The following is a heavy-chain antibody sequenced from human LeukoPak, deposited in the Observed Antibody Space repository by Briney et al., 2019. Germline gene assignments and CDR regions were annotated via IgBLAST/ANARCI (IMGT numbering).Heavy chain of an antibody. V-gene: IGHV3-23*01. CDR1: GFTFSTNA. J-gene: IGHJ3*02. CDR3: AKAYSGNYYHAFDI. Sequence: GGSLRLSCAVSGFTFSTNAMSWVRQAPGKGPEWVSVISGSGATTYYADSVKGRFTISRDNSKNTLYLQMNSLRAEDTAVYCCAKAYSGNYYHAFDIWGQGTMVTVSS. D-gene: IGHD1-26*01. CDR2: ISGSGATT.